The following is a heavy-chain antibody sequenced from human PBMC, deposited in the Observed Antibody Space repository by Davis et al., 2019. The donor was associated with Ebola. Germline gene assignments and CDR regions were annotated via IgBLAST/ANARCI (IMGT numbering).Heavy chain of an antibody. CDR2: IYYSGST. V-gene: IGHV4-61*01. CDR1: GGSVSSGSYY. CDR3: ARDLGVHYYGSGSYYP. Sequence: SETLSLTCTVSGGSVSSGSYYWSWIRQPPGKGLEWIGYIYYSGSTNYNPSLKSRVTISVDTSKNQFSLKLSSVTAADTAVYYCARDLGVHYYGSGSYYPWGQGTLVTVSS. D-gene: IGHD3-10*01. J-gene: IGHJ5*02.